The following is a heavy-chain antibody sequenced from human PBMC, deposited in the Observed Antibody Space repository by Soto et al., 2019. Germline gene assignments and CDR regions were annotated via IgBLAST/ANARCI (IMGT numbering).Heavy chain of an antibody. CDR2: ISGSGGST. CDR1: GFTFSSYA. D-gene: IGHD4-17*01. Sequence: PGGSLRLSCAASGFTFSSYAMSWVRQAPGKGLEWVSAISGSGGSTYYADSVKGRFTISRDNSKNTLYLQMNSLRAEDTAVYYCAKDPPRTTVTIFLPYYGMDVWGQGTTVTVSS. V-gene: IGHV3-23*01. J-gene: IGHJ6*02. CDR3: AKDPPRTTVTIFLPYYGMDV.